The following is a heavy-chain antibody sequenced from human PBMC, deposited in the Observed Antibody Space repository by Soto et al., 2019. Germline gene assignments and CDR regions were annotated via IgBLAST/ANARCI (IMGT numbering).Heavy chain of an antibody. Sequence: SETLSLTCTVSGDSISSGGYYWSWILQHPEKGLEWIVYIYYNGDTYYNPSLESRATISVQTSKNQFSLKLSSVTAADTAVYYCARFSPYDTGFDYWGQGTLVTVSS. CDR2: IYYNGDT. D-gene: IGHD3-9*01. CDR1: GDSISSGGYY. V-gene: IGHV4-31*03. J-gene: IGHJ4*02. CDR3: ARFSPYDTGFDY.